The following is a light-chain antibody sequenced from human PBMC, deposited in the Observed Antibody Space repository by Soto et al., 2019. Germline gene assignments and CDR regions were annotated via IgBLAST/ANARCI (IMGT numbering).Light chain of an antibody. J-gene: IGKJ1*01. CDR2: KAS. CDR3: QQYNSYSRT. V-gene: IGKV1-5*03. CDR1: QSISSW. Sequence: DLQMTQSPSTLSASVGDRVTITCRASQSISSWLAWYQQKPGKAPKLLIYKASSLQSGVPSRFSGSGSGTEFTLTISSLQPDDSATYYCQQYNSYSRTFGQGTKVEIK.